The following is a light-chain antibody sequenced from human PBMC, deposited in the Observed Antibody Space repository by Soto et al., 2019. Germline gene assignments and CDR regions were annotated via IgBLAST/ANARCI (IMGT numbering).Light chain of an antibody. CDR2: GAS. Sequence: EIVLTQSPGTLSLSPGERATLSCRASQSISSSYLAWYQQKPGQSPRLLVYGASSRATGIPDRFSGSGSGTHFTLTISILEPEDFAVYYCQQYGSSRFPFGRGTEVDIK. V-gene: IGKV3-20*01. J-gene: IGKJ3*01. CDR3: QQYGSSRFP. CDR1: QSISSSY.